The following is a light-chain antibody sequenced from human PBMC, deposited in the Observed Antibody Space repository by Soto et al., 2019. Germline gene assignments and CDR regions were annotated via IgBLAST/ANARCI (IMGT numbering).Light chain of an antibody. CDR2: GAS. CDR3: QQYGSSPFT. J-gene: IGKJ5*01. Sequence: EIVLTQSPGPLSLSPGERATLSCRASQSISSTYLAWYQQKPGQAPRLLIYGASSRATGIPDRFSGSGSGTDFTLTISRLEPEDFAVYYCQQYGSSPFTFGQGTRVEI. CDR1: QSISSTY. V-gene: IGKV3-20*01.